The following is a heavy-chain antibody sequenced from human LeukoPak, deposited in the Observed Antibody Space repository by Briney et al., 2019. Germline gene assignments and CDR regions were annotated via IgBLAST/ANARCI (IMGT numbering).Heavy chain of an antibody. CDR1: GGTFSSYA. D-gene: IGHD2-8*01. Sequence: GASVKVSCKASGGTFSSYAISWVRQAPGQGLEWMGGIIPIFGTANYAQKFQGRVTITADESTSTAYMELSSLRSEDTAVYYCASDTADIVLMVYRYPDRYMDVWGKGTTVTVSS. CDR2: IIPIFGTA. CDR3: ASDTADIVLMVYRYPDRYMDV. V-gene: IGHV1-69*13. J-gene: IGHJ6*03.